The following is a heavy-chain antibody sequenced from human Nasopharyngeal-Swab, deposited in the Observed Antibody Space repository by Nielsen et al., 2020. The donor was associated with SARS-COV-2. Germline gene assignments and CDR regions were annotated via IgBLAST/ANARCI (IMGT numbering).Heavy chain of an antibody. V-gene: IGHV6-1*01. CDR3: ARARGAYGDYYYYYDTDV. D-gene: IGHD4-17*01. J-gene: IGHJ6*03. Sequence: SQTLSLTCALSWDSVSSSSAAWNWIRQSPSRGLEWLGRTYYRSKWYNDYAVSVKSRITINLDTSKNQFSLHLNSVTPEDTAVYYCARARGAYGDYYYYYDTDVWGKGTTVTVSS. CDR2: TYYRSKWYN. CDR1: WDSVSSSSAA.